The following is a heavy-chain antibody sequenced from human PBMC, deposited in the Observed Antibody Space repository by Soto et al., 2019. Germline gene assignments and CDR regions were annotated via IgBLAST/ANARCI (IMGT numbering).Heavy chain of an antibody. Sequence: QVQLVESGGGVVQPGRSLRLSCAASGFTFSSYGMHWVRQAPGKGLEWVAVIWYDGSNKYYADSVKGRFTISRDNSKNTLYLQMNSLRAEDTAVYYCARGYGDYVNDYWGQGTLVTVSS. V-gene: IGHV3-33*01. CDR2: IWYDGSNK. D-gene: IGHD4-17*01. CDR1: GFTFSSYG. J-gene: IGHJ4*02. CDR3: ARGYGDYVNDY.